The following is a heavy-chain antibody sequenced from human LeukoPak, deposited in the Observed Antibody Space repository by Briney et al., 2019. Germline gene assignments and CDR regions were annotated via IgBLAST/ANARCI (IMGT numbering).Heavy chain of an antibody. CDR1: GFTFRRYW. CDR3: AKDRLPLIRGIDY. J-gene: IGHJ4*02. Sequence: GGSLRLSCEASGFTFRRYWMPWVPQAPGKGLEGGAKIKQDRSKTYYVDSVKGRFTISRDNSKNTLYLQMNSLRAEDTAVYYCAKDRLPLIRGIDYWGQGTLVTVSS. CDR2: IKQDRSKT. D-gene: IGHD3-10*01. V-gene: IGHV3-7*03.